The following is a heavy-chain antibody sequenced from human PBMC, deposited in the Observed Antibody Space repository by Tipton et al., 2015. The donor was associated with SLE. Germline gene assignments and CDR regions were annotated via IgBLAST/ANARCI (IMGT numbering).Heavy chain of an antibody. Sequence: TLSLTCTVSGGSISSGDYYWSWIRQPPGKGLEWIGYIYYSGSTYYNPSLKSRVTISVDTSKNQFSLKLSSVTAADTAVYYCARPVLGYCSGGSCYFDAFDIGGQGTMVTVSS. CDR2: IYYSGST. CDR1: GGSISSGDYY. V-gene: IGHV4-30-4*01. J-gene: IGHJ3*02. D-gene: IGHD2-15*01. CDR3: ARPVLGYCSGGSCYFDAFDI.